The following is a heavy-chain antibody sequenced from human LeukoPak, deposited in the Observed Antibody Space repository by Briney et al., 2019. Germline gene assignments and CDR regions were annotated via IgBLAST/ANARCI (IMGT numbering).Heavy chain of an antibody. J-gene: IGHJ3*02. D-gene: IGHD6-13*01. CDR1: GGSFSGYY. CDR2: INHSGGT. Sequence: SETLSLTCAVYGGSFSGYYWSWIRQPPGKGLEWIGEINHSGGTNYNPSLKSRVTISVDTSKNQFSLKLSSVTAADTAVYYCARVAPLIAAAGREVRAFDIWGQGTMVTVSS. CDR3: ARVAPLIAAAGREVRAFDI. V-gene: IGHV4-34*01.